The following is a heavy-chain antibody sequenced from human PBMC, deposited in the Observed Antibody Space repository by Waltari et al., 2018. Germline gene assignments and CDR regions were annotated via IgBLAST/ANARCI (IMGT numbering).Heavy chain of an antibody. V-gene: IGHV1-69*02. D-gene: IGHD2-15*01. Sequence: QVQLVQSGAEVKKPGSSVKVSCKASGGTFSSYTISWVRQAPGQGLEWMGRIIPILGIANYEQKFQGRVTITADKSTSTAYMELSSLRSEDTAVYYCARSLVVVAAMNYWGQGTLVTVSS. CDR2: IIPILGIA. J-gene: IGHJ4*02. CDR1: GGTFSSYT. CDR3: ARSLVVVAAMNY.